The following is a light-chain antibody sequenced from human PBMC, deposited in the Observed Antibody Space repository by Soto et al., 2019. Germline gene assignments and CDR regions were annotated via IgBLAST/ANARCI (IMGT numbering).Light chain of an antibody. CDR1: SSDVGGYNY. V-gene: IGLV2-14*01. CDR3: SSYTTSSTPRV. CDR2: DVS. Sequence: QSALAQPASVSGSPGQSITLSCTGTSSDVGGYNYVSWYQQHPGKAPKLMIYDVSNRPSGVSNRFSGSKSGNTASLTISGLQADDQADYYCSSYTTSSTPRVFGTGTKVTVL. J-gene: IGLJ1*01.